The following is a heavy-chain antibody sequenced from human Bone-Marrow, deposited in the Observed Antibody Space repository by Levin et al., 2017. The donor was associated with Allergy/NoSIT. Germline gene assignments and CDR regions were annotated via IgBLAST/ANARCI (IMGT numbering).Heavy chain of an antibody. Sequence: GESLKISCAASGFTFSSYGMHWVRQAPGKGLEWVAVISYDGSNKYYADSVKGRFTISRDNSKNTLYLQMNSLRAEDTAVYYCAKDLAPGRREHLGYYYYDGMDGWGQGTTVTVSS. CDR3: AKDLAPGRREHLGYYYYDGMDG. D-gene: IGHD3-3*02. CDR2: ISYDGSNK. CDR1: GFTFSSYG. V-gene: IGHV3-30*18. J-gene: IGHJ6*02.